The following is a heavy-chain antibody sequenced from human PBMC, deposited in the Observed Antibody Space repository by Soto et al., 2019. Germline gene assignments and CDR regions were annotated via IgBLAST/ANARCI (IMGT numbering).Heavy chain of an antibody. CDR1: GYIFSNYW. V-gene: IGHV5-51*01. CDR2: IYPGDSDT. J-gene: IGHJ4*02. Sequence: GESLKISCKVSGYIFSNYWIGWVRQTPGKDLEWMGIIYPGDSDTTYSPSFQGQVTLSVDKSISTAYLQWTSLQASDTAIYYCARRDFYDSSGYTFDYWGQGTPVTVSS. D-gene: IGHD3-22*01. CDR3: ARRDFYDSSGYTFDY.